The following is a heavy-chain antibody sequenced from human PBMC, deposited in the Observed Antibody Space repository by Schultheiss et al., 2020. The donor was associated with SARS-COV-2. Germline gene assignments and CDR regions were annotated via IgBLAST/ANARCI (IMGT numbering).Heavy chain of an antibody. CDR3: ARGQYSSNWYGSRPFDP. D-gene: IGHD6-13*01. J-gene: IGHJ5*02. V-gene: IGHV4-59*01. Sequence: SETLSLTCAVYGGSFSGYYWSWIRQPPGKDLEWVGYIFYSGNTDYNPSLKSRLTISVDTSKNQFSLKLRSVTAADTAVYFCARGQYSSNWYGSRPFDPWGQGTLVTVSS. CDR2: IFYSGNT. CDR1: GGSFSGYY.